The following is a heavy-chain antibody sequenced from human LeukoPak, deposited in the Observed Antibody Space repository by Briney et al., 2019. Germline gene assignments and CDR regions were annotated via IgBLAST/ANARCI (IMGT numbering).Heavy chain of an antibody. J-gene: IGHJ3*02. CDR1: GGSISSSSYY. V-gene: IGHV4-31*03. CDR2: IYYSGST. D-gene: IGHD1-14*01. CDR3: ARDPGTPFNAFDI. Sequence: SETLSLTCTVSGGSISSSSYYWGWIRQHPGKGLEWIGYIYYSGSTYYNPSLKSRVTISVDTSKNQFSLKLSSVTAADTAVYYCARDPGTPFNAFDIWGQGTMVTVSS.